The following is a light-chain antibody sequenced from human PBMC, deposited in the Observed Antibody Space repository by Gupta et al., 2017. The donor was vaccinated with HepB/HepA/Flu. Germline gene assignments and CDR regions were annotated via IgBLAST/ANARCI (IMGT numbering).Light chain of an antibody. J-gene: IGKJ1*01. CDR3: QQYGSLPET. CDR2: GAF. Sequence: ENVLTQSPGTLSLSQGERASLSCRASQSVSQNYLAWYEQKPGQAPRLLIYGAFRRATGIPDRFSGSGSGTDFTLTISRLEPEDFAVYYCQQYGSLPETFGQGTKMEIK. V-gene: IGKV3-20*01. CDR1: QSVSQNY.